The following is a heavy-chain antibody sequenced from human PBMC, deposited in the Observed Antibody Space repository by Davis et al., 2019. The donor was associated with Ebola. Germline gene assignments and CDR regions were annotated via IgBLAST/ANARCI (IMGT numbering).Heavy chain of an antibody. Sequence: ASVKVSCKASGYTFTGYNIHWVRQAPGQGLEWMGRIFSNSGGTNYAQKFQGRVTVTRDTSISTAYMELSSLRYDDTADYYCARGHNYAHEYWGQGTLVTVSS. J-gene: IGHJ4*02. CDR2: IFSNSGGT. CDR3: ARGHNYAHEY. D-gene: IGHD4-11*01. V-gene: IGHV1-2*06. CDR1: GYTFTGYN.